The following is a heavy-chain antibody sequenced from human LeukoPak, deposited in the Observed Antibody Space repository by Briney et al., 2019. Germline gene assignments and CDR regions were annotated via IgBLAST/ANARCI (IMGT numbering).Heavy chain of an antibody. CDR2: ISSSGSTI. CDR3: AKGSGGSGSYSKYYFDY. V-gene: IGHV3-48*03. D-gene: IGHD3-10*01. CDR1: GFTFSSYE. J-gene: IGHJ4*02. Sequence: GGSLRLSCAASGFTFSSYEMNWVRQAPGKGLEWVSYISSSGSTIYYADSVKGRFTISRENSKNTLYLQMNRLRAEDTAVYYCAKGSGGSGSYSKYYFDYWGQGTLVTVSS.